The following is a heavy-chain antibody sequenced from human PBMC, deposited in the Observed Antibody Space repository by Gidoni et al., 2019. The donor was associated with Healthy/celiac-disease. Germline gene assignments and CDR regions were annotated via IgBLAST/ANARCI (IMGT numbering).Heavy chain of an antibody. D-gene: IGHD3-10*01. CDR2: LNHSGST. V-gene: IGHV4-34*01. CDR1: GGSFRGSY. Sequence: QVQLQQRGAGLGKPAETLSLTCAGEGGSFRGSYWSWIRQPPGKGLEWIGELNHSGSTTYPPSLTSRVTISVATSKTPFSLKLSSVPAADTAVSYCARGRYCSGTVGFDPWGQGTLVTVSS. J-gene: IGHJ5*02. CDR3: ARGRYCSGTVGFDP.